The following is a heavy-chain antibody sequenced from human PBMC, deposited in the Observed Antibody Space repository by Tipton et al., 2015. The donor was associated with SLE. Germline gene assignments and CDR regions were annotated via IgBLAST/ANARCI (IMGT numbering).Heavy chain of an antibody. D-gene: IGHD5-12*01. CDR2: VYYTGST. CDR1: GVSFSTDSYF. Sequence: TLSLTCTVSGVSFSTDSYFWGWIRQPPGKGLEWIGSVYYTGSTFYNPSLKSRVTISVDTSKKQFSLRLGFMTAADTAVYYCARGWGYDSLYYYYGMDVWGQGTTVTVSS. V-gene: IGHV4-39*07. CDR3: ARGWGYDSLYYYYGMDV. J-gene: IGHJ6*02.